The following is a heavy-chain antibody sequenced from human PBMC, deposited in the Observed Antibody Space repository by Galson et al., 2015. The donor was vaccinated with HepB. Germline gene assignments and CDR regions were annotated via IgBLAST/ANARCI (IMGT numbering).Heavy chain of an antibody. D-gene: IGHD5-12*01. CDR2: IIPMFGTT. V-gene: IGHV1-69*13. CDR3: AGGGGSGYWNGDYYYYYGMGV. Sequence: SVKVSCKASGGTFNSYAISWVRQAPGQGLEWMGGIIPMFGTTNYAQKLQGRVTITADESTSTAYMELRSLRSEDTAVYFCAGGGGSGYWNGDYYYYYGMGVWGQGTAVTVSS. CDR1: GGTFNSYA. J-gene: IGHJ6*02.